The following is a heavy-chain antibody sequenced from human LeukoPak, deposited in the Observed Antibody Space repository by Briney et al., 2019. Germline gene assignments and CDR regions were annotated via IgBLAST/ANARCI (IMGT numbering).Heavy chain of an antibody. V-gene: IGHV3-7*01. D-gene: IGHD6-13*01. J-gene: IGHJ1*01. CDR1: GFTFSSYW. CDR2: IKQDGSEK. CDR3: ARDGSIAAAGHAEYFQH. Sequence: QPGGSLRLSCAASGFTFSSYWMSWVRQAPGKGLEWVANIKQDGSEKYYVDSVKGRFTISRENAKNSLYLQMNSLRAEDTAVYYCARDGSIAAAGHAEYFQHWGQGTLVTVSS.